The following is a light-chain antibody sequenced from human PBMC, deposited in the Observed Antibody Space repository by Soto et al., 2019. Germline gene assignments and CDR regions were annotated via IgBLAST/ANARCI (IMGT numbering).Light chain of an antibody. CDR3: QKYNSAPFT. CDR1: QDISNF. Sequence: DIQMTQSPSSLSASVGDRVTITCRASQDISNFLVWFQQKPGKGPNLLIYGASTLQSGVPSRFSGSGSGTDFPLTISSLQPEDVATYFCQKYNSAPFTFGPGTTVDIK. CDR2: GAS. V-gene: IGKV1-27*01. J-gene: IGKJ3*01.